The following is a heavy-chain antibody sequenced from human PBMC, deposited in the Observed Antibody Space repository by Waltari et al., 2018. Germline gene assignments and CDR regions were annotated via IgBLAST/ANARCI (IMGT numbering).Heavy chain of an antibody. V-gene: IGHV3-7*01. Sequence: EVHLVASGGGLVQPGGSLRLSCAASGFTFRPYWMTWFRQAPGKGLEWLANIKDDGSEKNYVDSVKGRFTSSRDNAKNALYLQMNSLRAEDTAVYYGARDPHYSNFDYWGQGTLVTVSS. D-gene: IGHD4-4*01. CDR3: ARDPHYSNFDY. CDR2: IKDDGSEK. CDR1: GFTFRPYW. J-gene: IGHJ4*02.